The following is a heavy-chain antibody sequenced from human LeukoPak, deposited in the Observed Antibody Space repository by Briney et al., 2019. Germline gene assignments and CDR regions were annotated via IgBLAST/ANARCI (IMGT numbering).Heavy chain of an antibody. Sequence: PSETLSLTCTVSGGSISNYYWSWIRQPAGEGLEWIGRIYSSGSTNYNPSLKSRVTISVDTSKNQFSLKLSSVTAADTAVYYCAAPYSSSWYNWFDPWGQGILVTVSS. D-gene: IGHD6-13*01. CDR2: IYSSGST. CDR3: AAPYSSSWYNWFDP. CDR1: GGSISNYY. J-gene: IGHJ5*02. V-gene: IGHV4-4*07.